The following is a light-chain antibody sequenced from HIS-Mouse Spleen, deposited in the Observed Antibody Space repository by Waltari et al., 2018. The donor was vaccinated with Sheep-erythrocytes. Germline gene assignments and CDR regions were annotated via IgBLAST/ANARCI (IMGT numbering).Light chain of an antibody. CDR1: QRISSY. V-gene: IGKV1-39*01. CDR3: KQSNSTPQFT. Sequence: DIQMTQSPSSLSASVGDRVTITCRAIQRISSYLNWYQHQPGKASKLLIYASSSLQSGDPSRFSGSGSGTEYTLNISSLKAEKLAKYYGKQSNSTPQFTLGTGTKVD. CDR2: ASS. J-gene: IGKJ3*01.